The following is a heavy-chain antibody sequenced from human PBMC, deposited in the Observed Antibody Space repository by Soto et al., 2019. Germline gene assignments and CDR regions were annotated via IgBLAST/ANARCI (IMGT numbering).Heavy chain of an antibody. CDR1: GYAFTSYA. CDR2: INAGNGNT. D-gene: IGHD3-22*01. Sequence: GASVKVACKACGYAFTSYAMHWVRQAPGQRLEWMGWINAGNGNTKYSQKFQGRVTITRDTSASTAYMELSSLRSEDTAVYYCAMPYYYDSSGPYFDYWGQGTLVTVSS. CDR3: AMPYYYDSSGPYFDY. J-gene: IGHJ4*02. V-gene: IGHV1-3*01.